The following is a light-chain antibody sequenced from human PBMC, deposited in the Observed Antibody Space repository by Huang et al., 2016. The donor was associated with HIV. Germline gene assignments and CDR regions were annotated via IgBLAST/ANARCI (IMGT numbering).Light chain of an antibody. CDR3: QQYYGTPYT. J-gene: IGKJ2*01. CDR2: AAS. CDR1: QGISDS. Sequence: DIQMTQSPSSLSASVGNRVTSTCRASQGISDSLAWYQQKPGKAPKLLVYAASRLESGVPSRFSGSGSGTDYTLTISSLQPEDFATYYCQQYYGTPYTFGQGTKLEIK. V-gene: IGKV1-NL1*01.